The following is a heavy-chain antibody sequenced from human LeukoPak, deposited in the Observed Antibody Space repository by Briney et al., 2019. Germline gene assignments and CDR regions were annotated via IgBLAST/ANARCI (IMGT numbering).Heavy chain of an antibody. Sequence: GASVKVSCKAPGYTFTSYGISWVRQAPGQGLEWMGWISAYNGNTNYAQKLQGRVTMTTDTSTSTAYMELRSLRSDDTAVYYCARSITIFGVVTPDYYYYMDVWGKGTAVTVSS. CDR2: ISAYNGNT. D-gene: IGHD3-3*01. V-gene: IGHV1-18*01. J-gene: IGHJ6*03. CDR3: ARSITIFGVVTPDYYYYMDV. CDR1: GYTFTSYG.